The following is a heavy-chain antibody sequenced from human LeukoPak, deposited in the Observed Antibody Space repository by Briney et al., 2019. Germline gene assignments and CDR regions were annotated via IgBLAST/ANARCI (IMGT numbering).Heavy chain of an antibody. CDR3: ANFVVVTATFDY. CDR1: GFTFSSYG. V-gene: IGHV3-30*02. CDR2: IWYDGSNK. D-gene: IGHD2-21*02. J-gene: IGHJ4*02. Sequence: GGSLRLSCAASGFTFSSYGMHWVRQAPGKGLEWVAVIWYDGSNKYYADSVKGRFTISRDNSRNTLYLQMNSLRAEDTAVYYCANFVVVTATFDYWGQGTLVTVSS.